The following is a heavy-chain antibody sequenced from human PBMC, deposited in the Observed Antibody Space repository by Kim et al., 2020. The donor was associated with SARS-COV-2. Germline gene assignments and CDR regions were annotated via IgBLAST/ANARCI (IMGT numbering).Heavy chain of an antibody. CDR2: ISYDGSNK. V-gene: IGHV3-30-3*01. CDR3: ARELYSGAMVRAHFDY. CDR1: GFTFSSYA. D-gene: IGHD3-10*01. Sequence: GGSLRLSCAASGFTFSSYAMHWVRQAPGKGLEWVAVISYDGSNKYYADSVKGRFTISRDNSKNTLYLQMNSLRAEDTAVYYCARELYSGAMVRAHFDYWGQGTLVTVSS. J-gene: IGHJ4*02.